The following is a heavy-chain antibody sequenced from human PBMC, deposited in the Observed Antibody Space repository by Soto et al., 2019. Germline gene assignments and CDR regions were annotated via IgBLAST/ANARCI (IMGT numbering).Heavy chain of an antibody. V-gene: IGHV1-69*01. CDR3: ARGGRYPNSSFYYGMDV. CDR2: SLPIFGTS. CDR1: GGTFSTYS. Sequence: QVQLVQSGAEVKKPGSSVKVSCKASGGTFSTYSISWVRQAPGQGLEWMGESLPIFGTSHYAQNFQGRVTITADESTSTVYMELSSLSSDDTAVYYCARGGRYPNSSFYYGMDVWGQGTTVTVSS. J-gene: IGHJ6*02. D-gene: IGHD1-1*01.